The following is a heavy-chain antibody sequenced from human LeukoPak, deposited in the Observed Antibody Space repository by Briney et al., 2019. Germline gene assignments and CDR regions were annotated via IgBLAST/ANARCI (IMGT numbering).Heavy chain of an antibody. D-gene: IGHD3/OR15-3a*01. Sequence: PSETLSLTCAVYGGSFSGYYWSWIRQPPGKGLEWIGSIYYGGNTYYNASLKSQVSISIDTSKNQFSLRLTSVTAADTAVYYCARQTGSGLFILPGGQGTLVTVSS. CDR3: ARQTGSGLFILP. V-gene: IGHV4-34*01. J-gene: IGHJ4*02. CDR2: IYYGGNT. CDR1: GGSFSGYY.